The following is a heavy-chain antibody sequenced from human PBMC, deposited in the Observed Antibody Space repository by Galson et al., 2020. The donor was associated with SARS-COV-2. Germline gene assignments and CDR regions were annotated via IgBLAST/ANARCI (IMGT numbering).Heavy chain of an antibody. V-gene: IGHV4-30-4*08. CDR3: ARDHCSGRSCYFDY. J-gene: IGHJ4*02. Sequence: SETLSLTCTVSGGSISSTDYYWSWIRQPPGKGLEWIGYIFYNGNTYYNPSLKSRVAISVDTSKNQFSLRLRSMTAADTAVYYCARDHCSGRSCYFDYWGQGTLVTVSS. CDR1: GGSISSTDYY. D-gene: IGHD2-15*01. CDR2: IFYNGNT.